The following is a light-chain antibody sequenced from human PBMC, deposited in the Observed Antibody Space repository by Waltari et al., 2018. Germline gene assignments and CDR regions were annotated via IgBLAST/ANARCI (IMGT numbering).Light chain of an antibody. Sequence: QSALTQPPSASGSPGQSVTISCTGTSSDVGGYNYVSWYQHHPGKAPKLMVYEVNKRPSGVPDRCAGSKSGNTASLTVSGLQAEDESDYYCSSYAGSNHLVFGGGTKLTVL. CDR1: SSDVGGYNY. CDR2: EVN. J-gene: IGLJ3*02. CDR3: SSYAGSNHLV. V-gene: IGLV2-8*01.